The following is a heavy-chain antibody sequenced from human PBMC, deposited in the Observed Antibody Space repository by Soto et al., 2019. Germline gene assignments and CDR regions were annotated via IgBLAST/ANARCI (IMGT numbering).Heavy chain of an antibody. CDR2: ISAYNGYT. Sequence: GASVKVSCKASGYSFTSYGISWVRQAPGQGLEWMGWISAYNGYTNYAQKLQGRVTMTTDTSPCTAYMELGSLRSDDTAVYYSARDLDSSGYYHRENEYWGQGTQVTFAA. CDR1: GYSFTSYG. CDR3: ARDLDSSGYYHRENEY. D-gene: IGHD6-25*01. V-gene: IGHV1-18*01. J-gene: IGHJ4*02.